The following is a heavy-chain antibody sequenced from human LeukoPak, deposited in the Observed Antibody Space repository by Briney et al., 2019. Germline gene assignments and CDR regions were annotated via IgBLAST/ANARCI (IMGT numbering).Heavy chain of an antibody. CDR3: ARARYDYGDYVGAFDI. V-gene: IGHV3-73*01. CDR1: GFTFSDSA. J-gene: IGHJ3*02. CDR2: IRSKAKSYAT. Sequence: RPGGSLRLSCAASGFTFSDSAVHWVRQASGKGLEWVGRIRSKAKSYATAYAASVKGRFTISRDDSETTAYLQMNSLRAEDTAVYYCARARYDYGDYVGAFDIWGQGTMVTVSS. D-gene: IGHD4-17*01.